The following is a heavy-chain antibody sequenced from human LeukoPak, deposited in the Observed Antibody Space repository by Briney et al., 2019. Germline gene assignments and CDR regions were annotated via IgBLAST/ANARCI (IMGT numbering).Heavy chain of an antibody. V-gene: IGHV3-30-3*01. CDR1: GFTFSSFA. D-gene: IGHD2-21*01. Sequence: GGSLRLSCAASGFTFSSFAMHWVRQVPGKGLEWVAVISYDGNNNYYADSVRGRFTISRDNSKNTVNLQVNSLRPEDTAVYYCAREQLYSGYYGLDVWGQGTTLTVSS. J-gene: IGHJ6*02. CDR2: ISYDGNNN. CDR3: AREQLYSGYYGLDV.